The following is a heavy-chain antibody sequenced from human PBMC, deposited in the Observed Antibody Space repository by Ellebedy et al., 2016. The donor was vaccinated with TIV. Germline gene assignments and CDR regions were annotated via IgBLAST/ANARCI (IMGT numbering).Heavy chain of an antibody. CDR2: IDWDDDK. J-gene: IGHJ4*02. Sequence: SGPTLVTPRQTLTLTCTFSGFSLTTIGTRVSWIRQPPGKALEWLARIDWDDDKFYSSSLKTRLTISKDTSKNHVVLTMTNVEPEDTATYYCARTEAGSSYSYFFDCWGQGALVTVSS. V-gene: IGHV2-70*04. CDR1: GFSLTTIGTR. D-gene: IGHD6-13*01. CDR3: ARTEAGSSYSYFFDC.